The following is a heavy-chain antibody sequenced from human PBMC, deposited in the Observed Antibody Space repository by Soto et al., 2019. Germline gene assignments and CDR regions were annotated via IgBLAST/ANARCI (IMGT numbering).Heavy chain of an antibody. J-gene: IGHJ4*02. CDR1: GYTFTSYG. Sequence: GASVKVSCKASGYTFTSYGISWVRQAPGQGLEWMGIINPTGGSTSYAQKFQGRVTMTRDTSTSTVYMELSSLRSEDTAVYYCARTPGGHFDYWGQGTLVTVSS. CDR2: INPTGGST. V-gene: IGHV1-46*01. CDR3: ARTPGGHFDY.